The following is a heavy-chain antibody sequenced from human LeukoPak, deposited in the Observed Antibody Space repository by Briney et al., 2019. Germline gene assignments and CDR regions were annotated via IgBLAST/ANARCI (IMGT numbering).Heavy chain of an antibody. CDR3: ARGGGYSDDAFDI. D-gene: IGHD2-21*01. CDR1: GGSISSSNYY. J-gene: IGHJ3*02. CDR2: IHYSGNT. Sequence: SETLSLTCTVSGGSISSSNYYWDWIRQPPGQGLEWIGSIHYSGNTNYNPSLKSRVTISVDTSKNQFSLKLSSVTAADTAVYYCARGGGYSDDAFDIWGQGTMVTVSS. V-gene: IGHV4-39*07.